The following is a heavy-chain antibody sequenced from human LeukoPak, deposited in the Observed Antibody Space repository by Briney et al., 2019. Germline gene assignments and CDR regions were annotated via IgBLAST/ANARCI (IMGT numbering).Heavy chain of an antibody. CDR2: INPDGTST. CDR3: ARDPPGEGVDY. Sequence: AGGSLRLSCAASGFTFSSYAMSWVRQAPGKGLVWVSRINPDGTSTSYADSVKGRFTISRDNAKNTLYLQMNSLRAEDTAVYSCARDPPGEGVDYWGQGTLVTVSS. V-gene: IGHV3-74*01. CDR1: GFTFSSYA. D-gene: IGHD2-21*01. J-gene: IGHJ4*02.